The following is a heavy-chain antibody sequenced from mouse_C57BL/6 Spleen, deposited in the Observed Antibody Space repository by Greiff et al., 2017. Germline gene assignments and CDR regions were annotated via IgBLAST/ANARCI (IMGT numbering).Heavy chain of an antibody. CDR1: GYAFSSSW. V-gene: IGHV1-82*01. CDR2: IYPGDGDT. D-gene: IGHD1-1*01. Sequence: QVQLKESGPELVKPGASVKISCKASGYAFSSSWMNWVKQRPGTGLEWIGRIYPGDGDTNYNGKFKGKATLTADKSSSTAYMQLSSLTSEDSAVYFCARPYYGSSIQYYFDYWGQGTTLTVSS. J-gene: IGHJ2*01. CDR3: ARPYYGSSIQYYFDY.